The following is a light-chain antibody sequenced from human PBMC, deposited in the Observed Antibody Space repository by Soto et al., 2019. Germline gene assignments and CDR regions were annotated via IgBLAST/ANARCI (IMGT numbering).Light chain of an antibody. Sequence: QSVLTQPPSVPEAPRQRVTISCSGSSSNIGNNAVNWYQQLPGQAPKIVIYYDDLLTSGVSDRFSGSKFGTAASLAISGLRSEDEAVYYCASWDDRLGAVIFGGGTKVTVL. CDR2: YDD. V-gene: IGLV1-36*01. CDR1: SSNIGNNA. J-gene: IGLJ2*01. CDR3: ASWDDRLGAVI.